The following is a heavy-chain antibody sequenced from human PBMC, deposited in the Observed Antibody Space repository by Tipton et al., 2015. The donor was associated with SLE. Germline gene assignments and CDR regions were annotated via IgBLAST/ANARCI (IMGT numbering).Heavy chain of an antibody. CDR3: ARHTTTEWFRLVMGASWFDP. D-gene: IGHD6-19*01. V-gene: IGHV4-34*01. J-gene: IGHJ5*02. CDR2: INRSGSS. Sequence: TLSLTCAVYGGSFTGYYWTWIRQPPGKGPEWLGEINRSGSSNYNPSLKSRVAISADTSKNHFSLWLTSVTAADTAVYYCARHTTTEWFRLVMGASWFDPWGQGTLVTVSS. CDR1: GGSFTGYY.